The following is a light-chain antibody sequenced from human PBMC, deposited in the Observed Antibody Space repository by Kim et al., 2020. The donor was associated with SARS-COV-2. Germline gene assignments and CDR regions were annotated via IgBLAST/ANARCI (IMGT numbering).Light chain of an antibody. CDR3: QERSNWPRT. CDR1: QSVSSY. V-gene: IGKV3-11*01. Sequence: LSPGERATLSARASQSVSSYLAWYQQKPGQAPRLLIYAASNRATGIPARFSGSGSGTDFTLTISSLEPEDFAVYYCQERSNWPRTFGQGTNVDIK. CDR2: AAS. J-gene: IGKJ1*01.